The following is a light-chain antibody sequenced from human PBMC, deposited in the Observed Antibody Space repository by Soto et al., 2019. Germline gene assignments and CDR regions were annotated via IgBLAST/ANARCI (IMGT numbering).Light chain of an antibody. J-gene: IGKJ5*01. CDR1: QSVSSNF. CDR2: GAS. V-gene: IGKV3-20*01. Sequence: DIVLTQSPGTLSLSPGERATLSCRASQSVSSNFLAWYQQKPGQAPRLLIYGASKRATGIPDRFSGSGSGTEFTLTISSLQPDDFATYYCQQYNSRITFGQGTRLEIK. CDR3: QQYNSRIT.